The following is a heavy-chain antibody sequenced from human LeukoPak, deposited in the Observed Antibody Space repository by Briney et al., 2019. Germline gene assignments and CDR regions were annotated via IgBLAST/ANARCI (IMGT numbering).Heavy chain of an antibody. V-gene: IGHV3-48*03. CDR2: ISSSGSTI. Sequence: PGGFLRLSCAASGFTFSSYEMNWVRQAPGKGLEWVSYISSSGSTIYYADSVKGRFTISRDNAKNSLYLQMNSLRAEDTAVYYCARTSMVRGVIRTYYYGMDVWGKGTTVTVSS. D-gene: IGHD3-10*01. J-gene: IGHJ6*04. CDR1: GFTFSSYE. CDR3: ARTSMVRGVIRTYYYGMDV.